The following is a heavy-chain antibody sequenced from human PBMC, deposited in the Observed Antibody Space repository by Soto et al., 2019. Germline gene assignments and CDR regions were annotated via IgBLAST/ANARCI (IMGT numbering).Heavy chain of an antibody. V-gene: IGHV1-2*02. D-gene: IGHD5-12*01. CDR3: AREVATIFGYYYGMDV. J-gene: IGHJ6*02. CDR1: GYTFTGYC. Sequence: ASVKVSCKASGYTFTGYCMHWVRQAPGQGLEWMGWINPNSGGTNYAQKFQGRVTMTRDTSISTAYMELSRLRSDDTAVYYCAREVATIFGYYYGMDVWGQGTTVTVSS. CDR2: INPNSGGT.